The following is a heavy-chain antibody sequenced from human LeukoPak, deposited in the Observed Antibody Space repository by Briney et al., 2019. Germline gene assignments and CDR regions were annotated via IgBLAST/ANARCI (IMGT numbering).Heavy chain of an antibody. CDR1: GGSFSGYY. J-gene: IGHJ5*02. Sequence: SETLSLTCAVYGGSFSGYYWSWIRQPPGKGLEWIGEINHSGSTNYNPSLKSRVTISVDTSKNQFSLKLSSVTAADTAVYYRARTPGRKAAAGTNWFDPWGQGTLVTVSS. CDR2: INHSGST. CDR3: ARTPGRKAAAGTNWFDP. V-gene: IGHV4-34*01. D-gene: IGHD6-13*01.